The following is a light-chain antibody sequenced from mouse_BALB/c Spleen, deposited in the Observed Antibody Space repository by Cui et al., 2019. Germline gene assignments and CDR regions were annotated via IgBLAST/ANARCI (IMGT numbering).Light chain of an antibody. J-gene: IGKJ5*01. Sequence: QIVLTKSPALMFASTGEEVTMTCSASSSVSYMYWYQQKPRSSPKPWIYLTSKLASSVPARFSGSGSGTSYSLTISSMEAEDAATYYCQQWSSNPLTFGAGTKLELK. CDR1: SSVSY. CDR3: QQWSSNPLT. CDR2: LTS. V-gene: IGKV4-68*01.